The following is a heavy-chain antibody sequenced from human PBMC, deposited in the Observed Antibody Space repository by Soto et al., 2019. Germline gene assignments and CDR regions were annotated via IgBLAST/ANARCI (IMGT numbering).Heavy chain of an antibody. CDR3: ARAMTSVGAAAKGDF. Sequence: GGSLRLSCAASGVTISNYPMHWVRQAPGKGLVWVSRINSDGSITDYADSVKGRFSISRDNPRNTLYLQMNSLSPEDTAVYYCARAMTSVGAAAKGDFWGQGTLVTVSS. V-gene: IGHV3-74*01. CDR1: GVTISNYP. CDR2: INSDGSIT. J-gene: IGHJ4*02. D-gene: IGHD1-26*01.